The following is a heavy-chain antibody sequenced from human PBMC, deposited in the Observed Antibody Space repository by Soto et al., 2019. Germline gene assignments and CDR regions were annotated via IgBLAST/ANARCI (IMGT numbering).Heavy chain of an antibody. V-gene: IGHV3-53*01. D-gene: IGHD4-4*01. Sequence: PGGPLRLSCAASGFTVSINYMSWVRQAPGKGLEWVSVIYSGGSTYYADSVKGRFTISRDNSKNTLYLQMNSLRAEDTAVYYCAREASKYSNYVYYYYGMDVWGQGATVTVSS. CDR1: GFTVSINY. J-gene: IGHJ6*02. CDR2: IYSGGST. CDR3: AREASKYSNYVYYYYGMDV.